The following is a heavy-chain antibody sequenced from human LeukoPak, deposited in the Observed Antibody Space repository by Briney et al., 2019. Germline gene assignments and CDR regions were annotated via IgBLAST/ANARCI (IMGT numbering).Heavy chain of an antibody. V-gene: IGHV1-18*01. Sequence: ASVKVSCKTSGYTFTNFAISWVRQAPGQGLEWVGWISAYDGSTNYAQMVQGRVTMTTDTSTSTAYMELRSLRSDDTAVYYCARDESNTAAMVRGVKIDYWGQGTLVTVSS. CDR2: ISAYDGST. CDR1: GYTFTNFA. CDR3: ARDESNTAAMVRGVKIDY. D-gene: IGHD3-10*01. J-gene: IGHJ4*02.